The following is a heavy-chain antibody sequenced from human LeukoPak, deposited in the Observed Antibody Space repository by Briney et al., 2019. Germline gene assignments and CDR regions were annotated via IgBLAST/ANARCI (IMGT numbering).Heavy chain of an antibody. CDR3: ARDRDPGRLYDILTGYRYYYYYGMDV. D-gene: IGHD3-9*01. CDR1: GFTFSSYA. J-gene: IGHJ6*02. Sequence: GRSLRLSCAASGFTFSSYAMHWVRQAPGKGLEWVAVISYDGSNKYYADSVKGRFTISRDNSKNTLYLQMNSLRAEDTAVYYCARDRDPGRLYDILTGYRYYYYYGMDVWGQGTTVTVSS. CDR2: ISYDGSNK. V-gene: IGHV3-30*04.